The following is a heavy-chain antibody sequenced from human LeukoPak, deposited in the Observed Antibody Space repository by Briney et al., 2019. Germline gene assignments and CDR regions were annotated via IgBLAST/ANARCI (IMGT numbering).Heavy chain of an antibody. CDR2: INPNSGGT. D-gene: IGHD2-15*01. CDR1: GYTFTGYY. CDR3: ARDAGYSGAFDI. Sequence: ASVKVSCKASGYTFTGYYMHWVRQAPGQGLEWMGWINPNSGGTNYAQKFQGRVTMTRDTSISTAYMELSRLRSDDTAVYYCARDAGYSGAFDIWGQGTMVTVCS. J-gene: IGHJ3*02. V-gene: IGHV1-2*02.